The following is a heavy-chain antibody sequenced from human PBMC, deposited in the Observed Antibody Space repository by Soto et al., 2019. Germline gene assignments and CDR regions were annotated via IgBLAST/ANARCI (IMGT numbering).Heavy chain of an antibody. Sequence: PGGSLRLSCTASGFTFSSFGMAWVRQAPGKGLEWVSAISGSGDSSYYADSVKDRFTISGDNPTNTLYLQTNNLRAEDTAVYYCAKVGIGMFSHKHHFDHWGQGTQVTVSS. CDR2: ISGSGDSS. J-gene: IGHJ4*02. V-gene: IGHV3-23*01. CDR1: GFTFSSFG. D-gene: IGHD2-2*03. CDR3: AKVGIGMFSHKHHFDH.